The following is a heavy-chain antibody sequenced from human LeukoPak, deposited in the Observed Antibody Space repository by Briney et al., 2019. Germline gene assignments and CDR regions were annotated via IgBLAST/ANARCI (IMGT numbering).Heavy chain of an antibody. V-gene: IGHV1-18*01. CDR1: GGTFSSYA. CDR2: ISAYNGNT. D-gene: IGHD2-2*02. Sequence: GASVKVSCRASGGTFSSYAISWVRQAPGQGLEWMGWISAYNGNTNYAQKLQGRVTMTTDTSTSTAYMELRNLRSDDTAVYYCARDRSLFFGYCSSTSCYKGWNWFDPWGQGTLVTVSS. CDR3: ARDRSLFFGYCSSTSCYKGWNWFDP. J-gene: IGHJ5*02.